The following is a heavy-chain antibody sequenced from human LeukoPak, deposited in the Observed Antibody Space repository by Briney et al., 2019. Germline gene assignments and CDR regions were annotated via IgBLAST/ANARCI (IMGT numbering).Heavy chain of an antibody. CDR1: GFIFSNYD. V-gene: IGHV3-30*18. CDR2: ISSDGSYK. CDR3: AKRGIGSGWSFDY. J-gene: IGHJ4*02. Sequence: GGSLRLSCAASGFIFSNYDMHWVRQAPGKGLEWVAVISSDGSYKNHADSVKGRFTISRDNYKNTLNLQMNSLRAEDTAVYCCAKRGIGSGWSFDYWGQGTLVSVS. D-gene: IGHD6-19*01.